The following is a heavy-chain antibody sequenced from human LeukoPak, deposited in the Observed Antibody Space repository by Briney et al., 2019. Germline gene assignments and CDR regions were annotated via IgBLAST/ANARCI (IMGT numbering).Heavy chain of an antibody. Sequence: GGSLRLSCTTSGFTFADHAMSWVRQAPGKGLEWVGFIRSKAYRGTTECAASVKGRFTISRDDYQSIVYLQMNSLQTEDTALYYCTRGPIQLWIHNAMDVWGQGTTVTVSS. D-gene: IGHD5-18*01. V-gene: IGHV3-49*04. CDR2: IRSKAYRGTT. J-gene: IGHJ6*02. CDR1: GFTFADHA. CDR3: TRGPIQLWIHNAMDV.